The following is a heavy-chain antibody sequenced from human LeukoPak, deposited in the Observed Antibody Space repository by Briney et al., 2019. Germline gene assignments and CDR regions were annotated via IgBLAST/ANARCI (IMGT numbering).Heavy chain of an antibody. Sequence: SGTLSLTCAVSGDSVSSSYWWSWVRQPPGKGLEWIGEIYHSGNTNFNPSLKSRVTISVDTSKNQFSLKLSSVTAADTAVYYCARGRRGYSYGVEKKFDYWGQGTLVTVSS. CDR2: IYHSGNT. CDR1: GDSVSSSYW. D-gene: IGHD5-18*01. CDR3: ARGRRGYSYGVEKKFDY. V-gene: IGHV4-4*02. J-gene: IGHJ4*02.